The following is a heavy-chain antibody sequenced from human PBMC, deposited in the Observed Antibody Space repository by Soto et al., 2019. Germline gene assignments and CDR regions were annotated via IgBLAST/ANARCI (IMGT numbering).Heavy chain of an antibody. V-gene: IGHV3-49*03. J-gene: IGHJ4*02. D-gene: IGHD3-3*01. CDR3: TRRYDFWSGYLSDY. CDR2: IRSKAYGGTT. CDR1: GFTFGDYA. Sequence: EVQLVESGGGLVQPGRSLRLSCTASGFTFGDYAMSWFRRAPGKGLEWVGFIRSKAYGGTTEYAASVKGRFTISRDDSKSIAYLQMNSLKTEDTAVYYCTRRYDFWSGYLSDYWGQGTLVTVSS.